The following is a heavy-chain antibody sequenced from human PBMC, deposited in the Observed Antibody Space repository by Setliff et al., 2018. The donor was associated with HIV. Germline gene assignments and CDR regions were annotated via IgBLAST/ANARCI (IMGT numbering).Heavy chain of an antibody. Sequence: PSETLSLTCAVYGGSFSDYYWTWIRQSPGKGLEWIGEINHRGSTNYNPSLKSRVTVSVDTSKNQFSLKLGSVTAADTAVYYCARAMVPDSSGYYRPPAFDIWGQGTMVTVSS. CDR3: ARAMVPDSSGYYRPPAFDI. J-gene: IGHJ3*02. D-gene: IGHD3-22*01. CDR2: INHRGST. V-gene: IGHV4-34*01. CDR1: GGSFSDYY.